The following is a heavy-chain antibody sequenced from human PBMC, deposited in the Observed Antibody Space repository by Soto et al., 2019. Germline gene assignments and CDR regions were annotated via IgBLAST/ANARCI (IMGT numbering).Heavy chain of an antibody. CDR3: AKRSPYSSGWYSPIFDY. Sequence: PGGSLRLSYAASGFSFSDYAMSWGRQAPGRGLEWVSVISESGGSTHYADSVRGRFTVSRDNSKNSLSLRMNSLRDEDTAVYFCAKRSPYSSGWYSPIFDYWGQGALVTVSS. CDR2: ISESGGST. D-gene: IGHD6-13*01. V-gene: IGHV3-23*01. CDR1: GFSFSDYA. J-gene: IGHJ4*02.